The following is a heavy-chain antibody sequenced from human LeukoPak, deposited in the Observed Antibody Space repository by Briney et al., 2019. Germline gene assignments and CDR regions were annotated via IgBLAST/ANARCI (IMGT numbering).Heavy chain of an antibody. V-gene: IGHV3-7*03. D-gene: IGHD1-26*01. CDR3: ARALFGHSGSCLFDY. CDR1: GFTFSSYA. Sequence: GGSLRLSCAASGFTFSSYAMSWVRQAPGKGLEWVANIKQDGSEKYYVDSVKGRFTISRDNAKNSLYLQMNSLRAEDTAVYYCARALFGHSGSCLFDYWGQGTLVTVSS. J-gene: IGHJ4*02. CDR2: IKQDGSEK.